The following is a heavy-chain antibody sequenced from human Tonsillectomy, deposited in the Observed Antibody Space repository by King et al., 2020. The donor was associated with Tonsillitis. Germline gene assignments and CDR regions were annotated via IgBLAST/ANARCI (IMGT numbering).Heavy chain of an antibody. J-gene: IGHJ4*02. D-gene: IGHD2-8*02. CDR3: AGDCCTGSRADH. Sequence: VQLVESGGGLVQPGGSLRLSCAASVFNVGDCYMTWVRQAPGKGLEWLSVLYNDGGAYYADSVKGRFTISIDNSKNTVHLHMNSLTVEDTAVYYCAGDCCTGSRADHWGQGVLVSVSS. CDR2: LYNDGGA. V-gene: IGHV3-66*01. CDR1: VFNVGDCY.